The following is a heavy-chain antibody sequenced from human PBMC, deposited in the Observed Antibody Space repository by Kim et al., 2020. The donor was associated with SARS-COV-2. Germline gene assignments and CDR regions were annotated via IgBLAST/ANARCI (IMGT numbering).Heavy chain of an antibody. J-gene: IGHJ6*02. CDR1: GFTFSDHY. CDR2: ISKSGTTI. Sequence: GGSLRLSCAASGFTFSDHYMSWIRQAPGKGLESISYISKSGTTIYYADSVKARFTTSRDNAKNSLYLQMNGLRAEDTAVYYCARGQYGMDIWGQGTTVSV. CDR3: ARGQYGMDI. V-gene: IGHV3-11*01. D-gene: IGHD4-4*01.